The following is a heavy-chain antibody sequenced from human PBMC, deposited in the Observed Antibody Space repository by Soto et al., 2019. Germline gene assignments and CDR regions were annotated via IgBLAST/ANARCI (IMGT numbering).Heavy chain of an antibody. CDR3: VKDMKWGGMTTIHYFDS. CDR1: GFIADDYA. CDR2: ISSNSATI. Sequence: EVPLVESGGGLVQPGRSLRLSCVASGFIADDYAMHRVRQAPGKGLEWVSGISSNSATINYADSVKGRFTISRDNAKNSLFLQMNSLRPEDTAFYYCVKDMKWGGMTTIHYFDSWGQGTLVTVSS. J-gene: IGHJ4*02. D-gene: IGHD2-21*02. V-gene: IGHV3-9*02.